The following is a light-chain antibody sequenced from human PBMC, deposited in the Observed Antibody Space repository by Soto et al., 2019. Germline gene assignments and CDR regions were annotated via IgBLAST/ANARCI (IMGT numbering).Light chain of an antibody. CDR1: QTISTW. V-gene: IGKV1-5*03. CDR2: KAS. Sequence: DIQMTQSPSTLSASVGDRVTITCRASQTISTWLAWYQQKPGKAPKVLIYKASTLQSGVPSRFSGSGSGTEFTLTISSLQPDDFASYYCQQYNSYPLTFGGGTRVEIK. J-gene: IGKJ4*01. CDR3: QQYNSYPLT.